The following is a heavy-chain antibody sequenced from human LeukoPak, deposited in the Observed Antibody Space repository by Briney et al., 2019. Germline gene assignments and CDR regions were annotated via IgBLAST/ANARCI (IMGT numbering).Heavy chain of an antibody. CDR3: AKEGCSGGSCYGYYYYMDV. Sequence: GGSLRLSCAASGFTFSSYAMSWVRQAPGKGLEWVSAISGSGGNTYFADSVKGRFTISRDNSKNTLYLQMNSLRVEDTAVYYCAKEGCSGGSCYGYYYYMDVWGKGTTVTISS. CDR1: GFTFSSYA. CDR2: ISGSGGNT. D-gene: IGHD2-15*01. J-gene: IGHJ6*03. V-gene: IGHV3-23*01.